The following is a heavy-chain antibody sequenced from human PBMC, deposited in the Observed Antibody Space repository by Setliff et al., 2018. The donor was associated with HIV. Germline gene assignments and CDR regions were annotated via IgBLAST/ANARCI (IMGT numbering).Heavy chain of an antibody. CDR1: GGSFNDYY. D-gene: IGHD3-10*01. CDR3: ARGLNYYGSGSYLPLGY. V-gene: IGHV4-34*01. Sequence: KPSETLSLTCAVYGGSFNDYYWTWIRQPPGKGLEWIGEIDHSGSTKYHASLKSRVTISIDTSKNQISLKLGSVTAADTAVYYCARGLNYYGSGSYLPLGYWGQGTLVTVSS. CDR2: IDHSGST. J-gene: IGHJ4*02.